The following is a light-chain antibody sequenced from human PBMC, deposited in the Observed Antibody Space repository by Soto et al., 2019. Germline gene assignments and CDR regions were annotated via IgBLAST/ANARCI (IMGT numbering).Light chain of an antibody. CDR3: CSYAGSSTSLVV. CDR2: EGS. Sequence: QSVLTQPASVSGSPGQSITISCTGTSSDVGSYNLVSWYQQHPGKAPKLMIYEGSKRPSGVSNRVSGSKSGNTASLTISGLQAEDEADYYCCSYAGSSTSLVVFGGGTKVTVL. J-gene: IGLJ2*01. V-gene: IGLV2-23*01. CDR1: SSDVGSYNL.